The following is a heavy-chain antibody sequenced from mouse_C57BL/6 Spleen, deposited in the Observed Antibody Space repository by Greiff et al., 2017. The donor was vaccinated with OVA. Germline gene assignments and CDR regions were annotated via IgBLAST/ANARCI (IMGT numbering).Heavy chain of an antibody. J-gene: IGHJ1*03. CDR1: GYSFTDYN. D-gene: IGHD1-1*01. CDR2: INPNYGTT. CDR3: ARWDTTVVAKYFDV. Sequence: QLQQSGPELVKPGASVKISCKASGYSFTDYNMNWVKQSNGKSLEWIGVINPNYGTTSYNQKFKGKATLTVDQSSSTAYMQLNSLTSEDSAVYYCARWDTTVVAKYFDVWGTGTTVTVSS. V-gene: IGHV1-39*01.